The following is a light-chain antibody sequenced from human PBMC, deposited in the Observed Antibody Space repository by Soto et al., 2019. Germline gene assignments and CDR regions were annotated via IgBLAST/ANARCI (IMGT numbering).Light chain of an antibody. CDR2: AAS. V-gene: IGKV1-17*01. CDR1: QGITTD. Sequence: DIQMTQSPSSLSASVGDRVTITCRASQGITTDLGWYQQKPGRAPKRLIYAASSLQSGVPSRFSGSGSGTEFTLTISSLQPEDFATYYCLQHNTYPWTFGQGTKVDI. CDR3: LQHNTYPWT. J-gene: IGKJ1*01.